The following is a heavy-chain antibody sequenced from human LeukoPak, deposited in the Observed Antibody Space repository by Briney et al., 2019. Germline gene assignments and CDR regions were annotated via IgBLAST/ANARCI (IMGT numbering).Heavy chain of an antibody. CDR3: AKGPLVTFDI. V-gene: IGHV3-43D*03. D-gene: IGHD2-8*02. J-gene: IGHJ3*02. CDR2: ISWDGGLT. Sequence: PGGSLRLSCAASGFTFDDYAMHWVRQAPGKGLEWVSLISWDGGLTYYADSMEGRFTISRDNSKNTLYLQMNSLRAEDTAVYYCAKGPLVTFDIWGQGTMVTVS. CDR1: GFTFDDYA.